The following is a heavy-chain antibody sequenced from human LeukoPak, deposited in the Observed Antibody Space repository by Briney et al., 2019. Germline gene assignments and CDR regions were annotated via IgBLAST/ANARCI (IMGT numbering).Heavy chain of an antibody. V-gene: IGHV4-38-2*01. Sequence: PSETLSLTCAVSGYSISSGCYWGWIRQPPGKGLEWIGSIYHSGNTYYNPSLKSRVTISVDTSKNQFSLKLSSVTAADTAVYYCATQFWSGYWGSSDYWGQGTLVTVSS. D-gene: IGHD3-3*02. J-gene: IGHJ4*02. CDR3: ATQFWSGYWGSSDY. CDR2: IYHSGNT. CDR1: GYSISSGCY.